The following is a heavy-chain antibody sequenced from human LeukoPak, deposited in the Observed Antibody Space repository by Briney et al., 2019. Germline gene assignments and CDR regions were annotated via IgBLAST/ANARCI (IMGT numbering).Heavy chain of an antibody. CDR1: GFTFSSYA. J-gene: IGHJ4*02. CDR2: ISGSGGST. Sequence: GGSLRLSCAASGFTFSSYAMSWVRQAPGKGLEWVSAISGSGGSTYYADSVKGQFTISRDNSKNTLYLQMNSLRAEDTAMYYCVKDSGWFHFDSWGQGTLVTVSS. D-gene: IGHD6-19*01. CDR3: VKDSGWFHFDS. V-gene: IGHV3-23*01.